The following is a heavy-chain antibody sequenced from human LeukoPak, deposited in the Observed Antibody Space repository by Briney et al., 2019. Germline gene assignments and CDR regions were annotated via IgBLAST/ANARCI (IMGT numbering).Heavy chain of an antibody. D-gene: IGHD6-19*01. CDR2: ISTSSGNT. Sequence: ASVKVSCKASGYTLTTYGITWVRQAPGQGLEWMGWISTSSGNTKSAQKFLGRVTMTTDRSTNTVYMELGSLTSDDTALYYCAKSSIAVAADYGMDVWGQGTTVTVSS. J-gene: IGHJ6*02. V-gene: IGHV1-18*01. CDR1: GYTLTTYG. CDR3: AKSSIAVAADYGMDV.